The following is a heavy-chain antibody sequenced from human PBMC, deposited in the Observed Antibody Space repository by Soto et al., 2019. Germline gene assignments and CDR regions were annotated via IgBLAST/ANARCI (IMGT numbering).Heavy chain of an antibody. V-gene: IGHV4-31*03. D-gene: IGHD3-3*01. Sequence: QVQLQESGPGLVKPSQTLSLTCTVSGGSISSGGYYWSWIRQHPGKGLEWIGYVYYSGSTYYNPSLKSRVTISVDTSKNQFSLKLSSVTAADTAVYYCARTDFWSGYYQYWGQGTLVTVSS. CDR2: VYYSGST. J-gene: IGHJ4*02. CDR3: ARTDFWSGYYQY. CDR1: GGSISSGGYY.